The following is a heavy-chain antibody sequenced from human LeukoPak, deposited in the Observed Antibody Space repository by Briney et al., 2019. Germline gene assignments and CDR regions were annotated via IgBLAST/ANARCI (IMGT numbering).Heavy chain of an antibody. J-gene: IGHJ3*02. Sequence: PSETLSPTCAVYGGSFSGYYWSWIRQPPGKGLEWIGEINHSGSTNYNPSLKSRVTISVDTSKNQFSLKLSSVTAADTAVYYCARVVYGDDAFDIWGQGTMVTVSS. D-gene: IGHD4-17*01. CDR1: GGSFSGYY. CDR3: ARVVYGDDAFDI. CDR2: INHSGST. V-gene: IGHV4-34*01.